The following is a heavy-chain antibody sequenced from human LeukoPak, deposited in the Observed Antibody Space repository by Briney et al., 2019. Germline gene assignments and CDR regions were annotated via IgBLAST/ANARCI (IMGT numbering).Heavy chain of an antibody. Sequence: SETLSLTCTVSGDSSSRFYWSWIRQPPGNRLEWIGNIYNSGSTNNSPSLKSPVTLSVDTSKKPFTLELRSVTAADTAVYFCARVRGQGLFDYWGQGILVTVSS. CDR2: IYNSGST. J-gene: IGHJ4*02. CDR3: ARVRGQGLFDY. CDR1: GDSSSRFY. V-gene: IGHV4-59*01. D-gene: IGHD3-10*01.